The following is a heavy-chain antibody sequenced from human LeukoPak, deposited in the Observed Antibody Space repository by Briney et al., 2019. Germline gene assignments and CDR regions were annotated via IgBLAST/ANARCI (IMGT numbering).Heavy chain of an antibody. CDR2: ISYDGSNS. CDR3: ARGYSSSSEGSFDY. D-gene: IGHD6-6*01. V-gene: IGHV3-33*08. J-gene: IGHJ4*02. Sequence: GGSLRLSCAASGFTFRNYVIHWVRQAPGKGLEWLAVISYDGSNSYYADSVKGRFTIARDNSKNTLNLQMNSLRAEDTAVYYCARGYSSSSEGSFDYWGQGTLVTVSS. CDR1: GFTFRNYV.